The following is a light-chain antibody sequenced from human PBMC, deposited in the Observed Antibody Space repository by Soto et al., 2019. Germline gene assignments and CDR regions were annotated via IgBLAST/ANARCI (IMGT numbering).Light chain of an antibody. CDR3: QQYNNWPPWT. CDR1: QSVSSN. Sequence: EIVLTQSPGTLSLSAGEGVSLSCRASQSVSSNLAWYQQKPGQAPRLLIYGASTRATGIPARFSGSGSRTEFTLTISSLQSEDFAVYYCQQYNNWPPWTFGQGTKVEIK. J-gene: IGKJ1*01. CDR2: GAS. V-gene: IGKV3-15*01.